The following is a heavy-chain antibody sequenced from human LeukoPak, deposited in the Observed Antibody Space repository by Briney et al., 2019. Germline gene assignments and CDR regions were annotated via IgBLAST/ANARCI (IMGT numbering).Heavy chain of an antibody. CDR1: GFTLSSYA. Sequence: GGSLRFSCAASGFTLSSYAMSWVRQAPGKGLEWVSAISGSGGSTYYADSVKGRFTISRDNSKNTLYLQMNSLRAEDTAVYYCAKDRSIGMVWGVMSGGIDYWGQGALVTVSS. D-gene: IGHD3-10*01. CDR3: AKDRSIGMVWGVMSGGIDY. V-gene: IGHV3-23*01. J-gene: IGHJ4*02. CDR2: ISGSGGST.